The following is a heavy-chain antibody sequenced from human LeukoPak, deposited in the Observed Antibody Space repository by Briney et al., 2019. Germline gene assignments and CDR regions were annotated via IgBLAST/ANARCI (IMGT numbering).Heavy chain of an antibody. CDR1: GFTFSSYW. Sequence: GGSLRLSCAASGFTFSSYWMSWVRQAPGKGLEWVANIKQGGSEKYYVDSVKGRFTISRDNAKNSLYLQMNSLRAEDTAVYYCASEAAAGPMDVWGQGTTVTVSS. D-gene: IGHD6-13*01. CDR2: IKQGGSEK. V-gene: IGHV3-7*01. J-gene: IGHJ6*02. CDR3: ASEAAAGPMDV.